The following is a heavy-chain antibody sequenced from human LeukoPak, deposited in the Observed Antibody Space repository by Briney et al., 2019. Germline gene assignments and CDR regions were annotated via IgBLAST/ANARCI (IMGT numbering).Heavy chain of an antibody. CDR1: GGSISSGSYY. CDR3: ATHDYGAFDI. J-gene: IGHJ3*02. Sequence: SETLSLTCTVSGGSISSGSYYWSWIRQPAGKGLEWIGRIYTSGSTNYNPSLKSRVTISVDTSKNQFSLKLSSVTAADTAVYYCATHDYGAFDIWGQGTMVTVSS. V-gene: IGHV4-61*02. CDR2: IYTSGST. D-gene: IGHD4-17*01.